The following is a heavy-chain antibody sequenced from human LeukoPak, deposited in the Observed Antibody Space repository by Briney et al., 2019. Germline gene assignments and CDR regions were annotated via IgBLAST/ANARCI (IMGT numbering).Heavy chain of an antibody. J-gene: IGHJ4*02. V-gene: IGHV4-34*01. CDR1: GGSFSGYY. Sequence: PSETLSLTCAVYGGSFSGYYWSWIRQPPGKGLEWIGEINHSGSTNYNPSLKSRVTISVDTSKNQFSLKLSSVTAADTAVYYCARGIVPAALSHFDYWGQGTLVTVSS. D-gene: IGHD2-2*01. CDR2: INHSGST. CDR3: ARGIVPAALSHFDY.